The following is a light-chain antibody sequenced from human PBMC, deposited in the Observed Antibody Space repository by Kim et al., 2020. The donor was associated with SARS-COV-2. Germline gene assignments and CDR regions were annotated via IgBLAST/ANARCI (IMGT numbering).Light chain of an antibody. CDR1: QSVSTD. Sequence: EVVMTQSPATLSVSPGERATLSCRASQSVSTDLAWYQQKSGQAPRLLIYGASTRATGIPARFSGSGSGTEFTLTISSLQSEDLAVYYCQQYKDWPPRTFGQGTRVEIK. CDR3: QQYKDWPPRT. CDR2: GAS. J-gene: IGKJ5*01. V-gene: IGKV3D-15*01.